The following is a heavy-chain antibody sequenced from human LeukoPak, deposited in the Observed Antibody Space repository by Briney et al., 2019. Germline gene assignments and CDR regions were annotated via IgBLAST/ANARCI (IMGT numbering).Heavy chain of an antibody. J-gene: IGHJ4*02. V-gene: IGHV7-4-1*02. D-gene: IGHD6-19*01. Sequence: ASVKVSCKASGYTFTSYAMHWVRQAPGQRLECMGWINTNTGNPTYAQGFTGRFVFSLDTSVSTAYLQISSLKAEDTAVYYCARDGLAVAAGDWGQGTLVTVSS. CDR1: GYTFTSYA. CDR2: INTNTGNP. CDR3: ARDGLAVAAGD.